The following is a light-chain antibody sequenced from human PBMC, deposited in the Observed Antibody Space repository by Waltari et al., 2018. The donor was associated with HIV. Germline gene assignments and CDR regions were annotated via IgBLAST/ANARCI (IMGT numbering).Light chain of an antibody. J-gene: IGLJ3*02. CDR2: EGN. CDR3: TSYISSSSPV. CDR1: NNDVADYNY. V-gene: IGLV2-14*01. Sequence: QSALTQPASVSGSPGQSITISCTGTNNDVADYNYVSWYQHHPAKAPKVMIYEGNNRPSGVSNRFSGSKSGNTASLTISGLQAEDEADYFCTSYISSSSPVFGGWTKLTVL.